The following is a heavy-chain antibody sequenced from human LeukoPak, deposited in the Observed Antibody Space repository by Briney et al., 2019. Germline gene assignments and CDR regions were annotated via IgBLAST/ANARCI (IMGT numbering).Heavy chain of an antibody. CDR3: ARALSWTTESYYYMDV. D-gene: IGHD3/OR15-3a*01. Sequence: PVASVKLSCTTSGYTFMNYDISWVRQAPGQGLEWMGWMNPKSLNTGYGQEFQGRVTMTRNTSISTAYMELSSLRSEDTAVYYCARALSWTTESYYYMDVWGKGTTVTVCS. CDR2: MNPKSLNT. CDR1: GYTFMNYD. J-gene: IGHJ6*03. V-gene: IGHV1-8*02.